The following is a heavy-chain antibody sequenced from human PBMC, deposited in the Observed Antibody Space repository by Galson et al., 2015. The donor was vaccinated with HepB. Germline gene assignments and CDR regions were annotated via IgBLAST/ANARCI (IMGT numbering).Heavy chain of an antibody. CDR3: ARDTRYDFWSGYSGYFDL. CDR1: GGTFSSYA. J-gene: IGHJ2*01. D-gene: IGHD3-3*01. CDR2: IIPIFGTA. V-gene: IGHV1-69*06. Sequence: SVKVSCKASGGTFSSYAISWVRQAPGQGLEWMGGIIPIFGTANYAQKFQGRVTITADKSTSTAYMELSSLRSEDTAVYYCARDTRYDFWSGYSGYFDLWGRGTLVTVSS.